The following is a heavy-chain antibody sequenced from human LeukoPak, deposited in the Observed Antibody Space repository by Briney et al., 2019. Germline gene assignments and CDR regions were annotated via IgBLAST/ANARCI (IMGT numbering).Heavy chain of an antibody. J-gene: IGHJ3*01. CDR2: TYYSDST. V-gene: IGHV4-59*08. D-gene: IGHD5-24*01. CDR1: GGSISSYY. CDR3: ARPMATINRDTFDL. Sequence: SETLSLTCTVSGGSISSYYWTWVRQSPGKGLEWIGYTYYSDSTNYNPSLKSRVTMSEDTSQNQFSLKLSSVTAADTAVYYCARPMATINRDTFDLWGQGTMVTVSS.